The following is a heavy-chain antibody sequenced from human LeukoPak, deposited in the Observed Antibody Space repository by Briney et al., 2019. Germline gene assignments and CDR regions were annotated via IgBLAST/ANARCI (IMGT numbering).Heavy chain of an antibody. CDR1: GGSISSYY. CDR3: ARVSVPAAPPRGYYGMDV. Sequence: SETLSLTCTVSGGSISSYYWSWIRQPPGKGLEWIGYLYYSGSTNYNPSLKSRVTISVDTSKNQFSLKLSSVTAADTAVYYCARVSVPAAPPRGYYGMDVWGQGSTVTVSS. J-gene: IGHJ6*02. V-gene: IGHV4-59*08. CDR2: LYYSGST. D-gene: IGHD2-2*01.